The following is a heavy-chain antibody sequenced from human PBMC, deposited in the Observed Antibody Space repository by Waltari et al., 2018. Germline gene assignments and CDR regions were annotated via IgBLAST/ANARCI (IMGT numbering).Heavy chain of an antibody. CDR3: ASHPEDFYYYMDV. V-gene: IGHV3-21*06. CDR1: GFGFNAYT. CDR2: IGSSSTYT. Sequence: EVQLVESGGGLVKPGGSRSLSCAASGFGFNAYTMNWVRQTPGKGLEWVSSIGSSSTYTYYADSVKGRFTISRDNAANSLYLEMNALRPDDTGVYYCASHPEDFYYYMDVWGKGTTVTVSS. J-gene: IGHJ6*03.